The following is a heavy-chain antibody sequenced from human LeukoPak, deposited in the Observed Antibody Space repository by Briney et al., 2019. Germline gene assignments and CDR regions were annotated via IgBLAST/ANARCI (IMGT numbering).Heavy chain of an antibody. D-gene: IGHD6-13*01. V-gene: IGHV4-30-2*01. CDR1: GGSISSGGYS. J-gene: IGHJ6*02. Sequence: PSETLSLTCAVSGGSISSGGYSWSWIRQPPGKGLEWIGYIYHSGSTYYNPSLKSRVTISVDKSKNQFSLKLSSVTAADTAVYYCARTRPSSWHQYYYYYYGMDVWGQGTTVTVSS. CDR2: IYHSGST. CDR3: ARTRPSSWHQYYYYYYGMDV.